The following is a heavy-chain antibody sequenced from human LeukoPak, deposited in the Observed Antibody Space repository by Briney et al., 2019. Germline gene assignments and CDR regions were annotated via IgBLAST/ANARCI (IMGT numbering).Heavy chain of an antibody. CDR1: GFTLSRHW. CDR2: IISDGSMT. CDR3: VRQGAVGEFDY. J-gene: IGHJ4*01. D-gene: IGHD1-26*01. V-gene: IGHV3-74*01. Sequence: GGALRLSCAASGFTLSRHWMHWVRHAPGKGVVWVSRIISDGSMTNYADSVKGRFTISRDNAKSTLYMQMNSLRAEDSAVYYCVRQGAVGEFDYWGQGTLVTVSS.